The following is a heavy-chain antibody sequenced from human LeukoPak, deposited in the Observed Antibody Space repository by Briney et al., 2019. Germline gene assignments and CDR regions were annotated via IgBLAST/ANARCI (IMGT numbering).Heavy chain of an antibody. CDR1: NYTFIRYG. D-gene: IGHD1-26*01. CDR2: ISPYNGNT. J-gene: IGHJ4*02. Sequence: ASVKVSCKASNYTFIRYGITWVRQAPGQGLEWLAWISPYNGNTKYAQKFQGRVTMTTDTSTSTAYMELRSLTSDDTAVYYCAREESIGRYQFLHDSWGQGTLVTASS. V-gene: IGHV1-18*01. CDR3: AREESIGRYQFLHDS.